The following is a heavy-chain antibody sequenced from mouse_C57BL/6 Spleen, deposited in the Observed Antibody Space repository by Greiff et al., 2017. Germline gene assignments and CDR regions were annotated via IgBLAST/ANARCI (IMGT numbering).Heavy chain of an antibody. CDR1: GFTFSDYG. D-gene: IGHD2-4*01. J-gene: IGHJ2*01. CDR3: ARSDDDGYFGY. V-gene: IGHV5-17*01. Sequence: EVKLVESGGGLVKPGGSLKLSCAASGFTFSDYGMHWVRQAPEKGLEWVAYISSGSSTIYYADTVKGRFTISRDNAKNNLFLQMTSLRSEDTAMYYWARSDDDGYFGYWGQGTTLTVSS. CDR2: ISSGSSTI.